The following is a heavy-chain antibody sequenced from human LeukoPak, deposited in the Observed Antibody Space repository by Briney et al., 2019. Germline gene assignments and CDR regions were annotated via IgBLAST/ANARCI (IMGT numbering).Heavy chain of an antibody. V-gene: IGHV3-7*04. D-gene: IGHD2-2*01. CDR3: VGGGVYCSSSSCYAEGF. CDR1: GFTFSSYW. J-gene: IGHJ4*02. Sequence: PGGSLRISCAASGFTFSSYWMSWVRQAPGRGLEWVANIKQDGSEKYYVDSVKGRFNISRDNGKNSLYLQMNRLRAEDTAVYYCVGGGVYCSSSSCYAEGFWGQGTLVTVSS. CDR2: IKQDGSEK.